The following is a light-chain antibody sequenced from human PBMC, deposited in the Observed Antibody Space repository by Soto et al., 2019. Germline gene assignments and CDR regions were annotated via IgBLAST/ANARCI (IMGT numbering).Light chain of an antibody. CDR3: QQYGSSLTWT. Sequence: EIVMTQSPATLSVSPGEIATLSCWASQSISSNLAWYQQKPGQAPRLLIYGASSRATGIPDRFSGSGSGTDFTLTISRLEPEDLAVYYCQQYGSSLTWTFGQGTKVDIK. CDR1: QSISSN. V-gene: IGKV3-20*01. J-gene: IGKJ1*01. CDR2: GAS.